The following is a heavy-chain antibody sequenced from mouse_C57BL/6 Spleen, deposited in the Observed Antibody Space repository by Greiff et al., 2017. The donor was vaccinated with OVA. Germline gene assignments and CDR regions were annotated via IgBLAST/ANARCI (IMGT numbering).Heavy chain of an antibody. CDR2: IYPRSGNT. V-gene: IGHV1-81*01. CDR1: GYTFTSYG. Sequence: QVQLQQSGAELARPGASVKLSCKASGYTFTSYGISWVKQRTGQGLEWIGEIYPRSGNTYYNEKFKGKATLTADKSSSTAYMELRSLPSEDSAVYFCATYGSTPGYFDYWGQGTTLTVSS. CDR3: ATYGSTPGYFDY. D-gene: IGHD1-1*01. J-gene: IGHJ2*01.